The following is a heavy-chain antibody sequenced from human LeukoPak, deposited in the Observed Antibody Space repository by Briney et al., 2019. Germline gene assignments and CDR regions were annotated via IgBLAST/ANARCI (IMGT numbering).Heavy chain of an antibody. J-gene: IGHJ6*03. Sequence: GASVKVSCKAFGGSFSSYAISWVRQAPGQGLEWVGGIMPFFGTPNYAQKFRGRVTITADKSTRTAYMDLSSLRSEDTAVYYCARNVYSPTNYVSGNYSAYYYMDVWGTGTTVTVSS. V-gene: IGHV1-69*06. CDR2: IMPFFGTP. D-gene: IGHD3-10*01. CDR1: GGSFSSYA. CDR3: ARNVYSPTNYVSGNYSAYYYMDV.